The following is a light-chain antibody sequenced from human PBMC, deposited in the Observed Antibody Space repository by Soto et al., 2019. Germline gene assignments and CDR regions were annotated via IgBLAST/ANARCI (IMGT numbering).Light chain of an antibody. CDR2: DVT. CDR1: SSDVGGYNY. CDR3: SSYTTSNTRQIV. Sequence: QCVLTQPAYVSGSAGQSITISCTGTSSDVGGYNYVSWYQHHPGKAPKLIIYDVTNRPSGVSNPFSGSKSGNTASLTISGLQPEDEADYYCSSYTTSNTRQIVFGTGTKVTVL. V-gene: IGLV2-14*03. J-gene: IGLJ1*01.